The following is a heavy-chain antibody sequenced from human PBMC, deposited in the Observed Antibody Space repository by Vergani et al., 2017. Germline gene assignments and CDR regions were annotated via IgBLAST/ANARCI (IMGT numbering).Heavy chain of an antibody. CDR1: GFTFSTYA. D-gene: IGHD4/OR15-4a*01. V-gene: IGHV3-23*01. J-gene: IGHJ4*02. CDR3: VKDAWCHESFFDS. Sequence: EVQLLESGGSLKQPGGSVSLPCAASGFTFSTYAMQWVRQAPGKGREWVSALTGGGGSTYYADSFKGRVIISRDNSRDTLYLQMKSLRPEDTATYYCVKDAWCHESFFDSWGQGTLVTVSS. CDR2: LTGGGGST.